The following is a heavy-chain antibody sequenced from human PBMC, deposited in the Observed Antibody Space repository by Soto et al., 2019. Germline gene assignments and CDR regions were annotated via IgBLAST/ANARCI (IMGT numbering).Heavy chain of an antibody. J-gene: IGHJ5*02. CDR2: IYSGGRT. D-gene: IGHD1-26*01. V-gene: IGHV3-53*01. CDR1: GFSVTNSY. Sequence: PGGSLRLSCVACGFSVTNSYLTWVRQAAGKGLEWISTIYSGGRTYYADPVKGRFTISRDNSNNTLFLQMNSLRGEDTAIYYCARTIVAATKYNWFDLWGQGTLVTVSS. CDR3: ARTIVAATKYNWFDL.